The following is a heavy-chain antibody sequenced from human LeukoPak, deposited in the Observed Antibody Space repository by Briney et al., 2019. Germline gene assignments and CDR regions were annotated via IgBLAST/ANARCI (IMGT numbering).Heavy chain of an antibody. D-gene: IGHD3-10*01. CDR2: ISYDGSNK. CDR1: GFIFSSYG. J-gene: IGHJ6*02. V-gene: IGHV3-30*18. Sequence: GGSLRLSCAASGFIFSSYGMHWVRRAPGKGLEWVAVISYDGSNKYYTDSVKGRFTISRDNSTNTLYLQMNSLRGEDTAVYYCAKDRVRGALYYYGMDVWGQGTTVTVSS. CDR3: AKDRVRGALYYYGMDV.